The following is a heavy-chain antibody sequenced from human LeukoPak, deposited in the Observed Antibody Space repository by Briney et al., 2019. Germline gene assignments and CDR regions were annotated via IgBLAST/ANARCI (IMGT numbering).Heavy chain of an antibody. V-gene: IGHV4-39*07. CDR2: IYYSGST. CDR1: GGSISSSSYY. CDR3: ARDRPGYSSGWPENWFDP. D-gene: IGHD6-19*01. J-gene: IGHJ5*02. Sequence: SETLSLTCTVSGGSISSSSYYWGWIRQPPGKGLEWIGSIYYSGSTYYNPSLKSRVTISVDTSKNQFSLKLSSVTAADTAVYYCARDRPGYSSGWPENWFDPWGQGTLVTVSS.